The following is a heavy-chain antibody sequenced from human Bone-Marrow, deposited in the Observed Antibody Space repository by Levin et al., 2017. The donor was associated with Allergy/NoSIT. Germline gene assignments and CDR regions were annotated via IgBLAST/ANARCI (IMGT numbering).Heavy chain of an antibody. J-gene: IGHJ4*02. CDR1: GGTFSSYT. CDR3: ARERISGSYPIDY. V-gene: IGHV1-69*04. D-gene: IGHD1-26*01. Sequence: GASVKVSCKASGGTFSSYTISWVRQAPGQGLEWMGRIIPILGIANYAQKFQGRVTITADKSTSTAYMELSSLRSEDTAVYYCARERISGSYPIDYWGQGTLVTVSS. CDR2: IIPILGIA.